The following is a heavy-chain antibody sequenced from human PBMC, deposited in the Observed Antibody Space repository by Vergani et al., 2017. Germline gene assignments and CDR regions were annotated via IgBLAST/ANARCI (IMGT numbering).Heavy chain of an antibody. CDR1: QFTFDDYA. V-gene: IGHV3-9*01. J-gene: IGHJ3*02. Sequence: EVQLVESGGGLVQPGRSLRLSCAASQFTFDDYAMHWVRQAPGKGLEWVSGISWNSGRIGYGDSVKGRFTISRDNAKNSLYLQMNSLRAEDTALYYCVKDNAVGRTVPNDAFDIWGQGTMVTISS. D-gene: IGHD1-1*01. CDR3: VKDNAVGRTVPNDAFDI. CDR2: ISWNSGRI.